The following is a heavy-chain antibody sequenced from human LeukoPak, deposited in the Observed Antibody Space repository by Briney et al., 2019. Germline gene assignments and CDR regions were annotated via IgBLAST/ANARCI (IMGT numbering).Heavy chain of an antibody. CDR3: ARHLGGSGRYFDY. V-gene: IGHV4-39*01. D-gene: IGHD3-10*01. CDR2: IYYSGST. J-gene: IGHJ4*02. CDR1: GFTFSSYSMN. Sequence: GSLRLSCAASGFTFSSYSMNWVRQAPGKGLEWIGSIYYSGSTYYNPSLKSRVTISVDTSKNQFSLKLSSVTAADTAVYYCARHLGGSGRYFDYWGQGTLVTVSS.